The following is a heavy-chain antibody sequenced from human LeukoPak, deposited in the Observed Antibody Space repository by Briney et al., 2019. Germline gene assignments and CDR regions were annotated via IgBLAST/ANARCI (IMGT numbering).Heavy chain of an antibody. CDR3: ARGLTIFGVVIKRPFYNWFDP. D-gene: IGHD3-3*01. V-gene: IGHV4-38-2*02. CDR2: IYHSGST. J-gene: IGHJ5*02. Sequence: SETLSLTCTVSGYSISSGYYWGWIRQPPGKGLEWIGSIYHSGSTYYNPSLKSRVTISVDTSKNQFSLKLSSVTAADTAVYYCARGLTIFGVVIKRPFYNWFDPWGQGTLVTVSS. CDR1: GYSISSGYY.